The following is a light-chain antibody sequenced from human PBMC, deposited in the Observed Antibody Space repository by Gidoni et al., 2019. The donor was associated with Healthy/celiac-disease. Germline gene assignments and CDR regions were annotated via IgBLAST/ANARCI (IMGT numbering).Light chain of an antibody. J-gene: IGLJ1*01. CDR2: GKN. Sequence: SSELTQDPAVSVALGQTVRITCQGDSLRSYYASWYQQKPGQAPVLVIYGKNNRPSGIPDRFSGSSSGNTASLTITGAQAEEEADYYCNSRDSSGNHLTFGTGTKVTVL. V-gene: IGLV3-19*01. CDR3: NSRDSSGNHLT. CDR1: SLRSYY.